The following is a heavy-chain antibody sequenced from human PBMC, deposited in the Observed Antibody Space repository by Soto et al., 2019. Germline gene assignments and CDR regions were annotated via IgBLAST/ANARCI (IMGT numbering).Heavy chain of an antibody. Sequence: GGSLRLSCAASGFTFSDHYMDWVRQAPGKGLEWVGRIRNKANSYTTEYAASVKGRFTISRDDSKNSLYLHMNSLKTEDTAVYYCARAPVGGSYFDYWGQGTPVTVSS. D-gene: IGHD1-26*01. CDR1: GFTFSDHY. CDR3: ARAPVGGSYFDY. J-gene: IGHJ4*02. CDR2: IRNKANSYTT. V-gene: IGHV3-72*01.